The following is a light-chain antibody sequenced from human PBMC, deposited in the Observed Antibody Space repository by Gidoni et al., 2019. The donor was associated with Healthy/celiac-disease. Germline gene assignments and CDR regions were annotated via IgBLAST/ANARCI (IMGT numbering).Light chain of an antibody. V-gene: IGLV2-14*01. Sequence: QSPLTQPASVSGSPGQSITISCTGTSSDVGGYNYVSWYQQHPGKAPKLMIYDVSNRPSGVSNRFSGSKSGNTASLTISGLQAEDEVDYYCSSYTSSSTPLYVFGTGTKVTVL. CDR2: DVS. CDR3: SSYTSSSTPLYV. J-gene: IGLJ1*01. CDR1: SSDVGGYNY.